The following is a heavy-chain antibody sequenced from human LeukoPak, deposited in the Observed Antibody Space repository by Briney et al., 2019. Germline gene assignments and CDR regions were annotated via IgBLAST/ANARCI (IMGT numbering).Heavy chain of an antibody. D-gene: IGHD1/OR15-1a*01. J-gene: IGHJ4*02. CDR1: GFTFTSHA. CDR2: IGLGSGT. CDR3: VKHTGTVYGNTDY. V-gene: IGHV3-23*01. Sequence: GGSLRLSCVASGFTFTSHAASWFRQAPGKGLEWVSTIGLGSGTYYADSVRGRFTISKDSSKNTLQMNSLSAEDTAIYYCVKHTGTVYGNTDYWGQGALVTVSS.